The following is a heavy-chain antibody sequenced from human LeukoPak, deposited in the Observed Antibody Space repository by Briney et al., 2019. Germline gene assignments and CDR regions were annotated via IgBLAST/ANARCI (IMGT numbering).Heavy chain of an antibody. V-gene: IGHV4-38-2*02. Sequence: SETLSLTCAVSGYSISSGYYWGWIRQPPGKGLEWIGSIYHSGSTYYNPSPKSRVTISVDTSKNQFSLKLSSVTAADTAVYYCAREWYSSSWYDYWGQGTLVTVSS. CDR1: GYSISSGYY. J-gene: IGHJ4*02. CDR3: AREWYSSSWYDY. D-gene: IGHD6-13*01. CDR2: IYHSGST.